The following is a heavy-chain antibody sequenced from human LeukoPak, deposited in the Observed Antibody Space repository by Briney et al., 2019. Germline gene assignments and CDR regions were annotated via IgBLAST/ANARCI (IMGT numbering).Heavy chain of an antibody. CDR2: IYPGDSDT. J-gene: IGHJ5*02. CDR1: GYTFTNYW. Sequence: GESLKISCKGSGYTFTNYWIGWVRQMPGKGLEWMGIIYPGDSDTRYSPSFQGQVTISADKSISTAYLQWSSLKASDTAMYYCARSSYSSSSNFDPWGQGTLVTVSS. V-gene: IGHV5-51*01. D-gene: IGHD6-13*01. CDR3: ARSSYSSSSNFDP.